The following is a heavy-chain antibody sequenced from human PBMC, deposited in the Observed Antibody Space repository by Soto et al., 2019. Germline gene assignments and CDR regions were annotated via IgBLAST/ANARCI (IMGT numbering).Heavy chain of an antibody. CDR3: ARSEQYSAHNWFDP. CDR1: GYTLTSYG. Sequence: GASVKVSCKASGYTLTSYGISWVRQAPGQGLEWMGWISAYNGNTNYAQKLQGRVTMTTDTSTSTAYMELRSLRSDDTAVYYCARSEQYSAHNWFDPWGQGTLVTVSS. D-gene: IGHD4-4*01. V-gene: IGHV1-18*01. J-gene: IGHJ5*02. CDR2: ISAYNGNT.